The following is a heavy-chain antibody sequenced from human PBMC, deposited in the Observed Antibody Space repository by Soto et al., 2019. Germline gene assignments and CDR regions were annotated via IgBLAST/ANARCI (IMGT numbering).Heavy chain of an antibody. CDR1: GGPFSSYG. CDR2: IIPLFGTP. V-gene: IGHV1-69*01. CDR3: ARDGTIQMANFDF. J-gene: IGHJ4*02. D-gene: IGHD1-1*01. Sequence: QVLLVQSGAEVKKPGSSVKVSCTSSGGPFSSYGISWVRQVPGQGLEWLGGIIPLFGTPSYARNFQDRLTITADESTTTAYMELSSLTSEDTAIYFCARDGTIQMANFDFWAQGTLVTVSS.